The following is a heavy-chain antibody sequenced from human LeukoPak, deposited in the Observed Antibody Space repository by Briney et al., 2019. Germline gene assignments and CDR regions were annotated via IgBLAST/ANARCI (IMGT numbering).Heavy chain of an antibody. CDR3: ARVRKGSTRRHYYYYYYMDV. CDR1: GFTFSSYS. CDR2: IRGSRTYM. D-gene: IGHD2-2*01. V-gene: IGHV3-21*01. J-gene: IGHJ6*03. Sequence: GGSLRLSCAASGFTFSSYSMNWVSQAPGKGLEWVSSIRGSRTYMYYADSVKGRFTISRDNAKNSLYLQMNSLTADDTAVYYCARVRKGSTRRHYYYYYYMDVWGKGTTVTVSS.